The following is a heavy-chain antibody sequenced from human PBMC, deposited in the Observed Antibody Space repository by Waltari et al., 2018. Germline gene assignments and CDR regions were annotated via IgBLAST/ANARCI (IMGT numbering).Heavy chain of an antibody. J-gene: IGHJ2*01. CDR3: ARDGYWNHGWYFDL. D-gene: IGHD1-1*01. CDR2: IYYSGST. V-gene: IGHV4-39*07. Sequence: QLQLQESGTGLVKPSETLSLTCTVSGGSISSSSYYWGWIRQPPGKGLEWIGSIYYSGSTYYNPSLKSRVTISVDTSKNQFSLKLSSVTAADTAVYYCARDGYWNHGWYFDLWGRGTLVTVSS. CDR1: GGSISSSSYY.